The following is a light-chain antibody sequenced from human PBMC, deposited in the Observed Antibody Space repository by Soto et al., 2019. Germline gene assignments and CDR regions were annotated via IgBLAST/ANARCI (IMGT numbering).Light chain of an antibody. CDR1: QSISSY. Sequence: IQMTQSPSSLSASVGDRVTITCRAGQSISSYLNWYQQKPGKAPELLIYAASSLQSGVPSRFSGSGSGTPFTLTISSLQPEDFATYYCQQSYSTPRTFGQRTKVDI. V-gene: IGKV1-39*01. J-gene: IGKJ1*01. CDR2: AAS. CDR3: QQSYSTPRT.